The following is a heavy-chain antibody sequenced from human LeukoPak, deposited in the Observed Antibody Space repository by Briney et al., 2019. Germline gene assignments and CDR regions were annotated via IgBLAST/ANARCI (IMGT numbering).Heavy chain of an antibody. J-gene: IGHJ6*03. CDR2: IKQDGSEK. Sequence: GGSLRLSCAASGFTFSSYWMSWVRQAPGKGLEWVANIKQDGSEKYYVDSVKGRFTISRDNAKNSLYLQMNSLRAEDTAVYYCARVQAYYDFWSGWGKWNYYYMDVWGKGTTVTVPS. V-gene: IGHV3-7*01. CDR1: GFTFSSYW. CDR3: ARVQAYYDFWSGWGKWNYYYMDV. D-gene: IGHD3-3*01.